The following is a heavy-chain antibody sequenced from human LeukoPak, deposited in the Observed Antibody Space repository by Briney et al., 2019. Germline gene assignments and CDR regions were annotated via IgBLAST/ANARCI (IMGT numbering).Heavy chain of an antibody. V-gene: IGHV3-23*01. Sequence: GGSLRLSCAASGFTFSTFAMYWVRQAPGKGPGWVSGISANGGSSTYAGSVRGRLTSSRDNSRNTLYLKMTSLRVDDTATYYCTKSTDYWYYGMDVCGQGPTATVSS. CDR3: TKSTDYWYYGMDV. J-gene: IGHJ6*02. CDR2: ISANGGSS. CDR1: GFTFSTFA. D-gene: IGHD2-8*02.